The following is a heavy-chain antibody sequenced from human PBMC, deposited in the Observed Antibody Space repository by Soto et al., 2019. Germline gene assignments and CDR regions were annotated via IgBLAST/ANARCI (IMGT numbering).Heavy chain of an antibody. CDR2: IYYSGST. D-gene: IGHD5-18*01. CDR1: GGSISSSRCH. V-gene: IGHV4-39*01. Sequence: SETLSLTCTVSGGSISSSRCHRGWIRQPPGKGLEWIGSIYYSGSTYYNPSLKSRVTISVDTSKNQFSLKLSSVTAADTAVYYCARRGYNYGYLDYWGQGTLVTVS. CDR3: ARRGYNYGYLDY. J-gene: IGHJ4*02.